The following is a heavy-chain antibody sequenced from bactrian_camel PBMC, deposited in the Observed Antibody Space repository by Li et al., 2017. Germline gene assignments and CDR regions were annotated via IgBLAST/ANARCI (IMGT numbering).Heavy chain of an antibody. Sequence: VQLVESGGALVQPGGSLRVSCAASGFTFSNYAMYWMRQGPGKGLEWVSAIDSGDGNTYYADSVKGRFTISRDNAKNTVYLQMNSLKPEDTAMYYCATAFNCGPGLQRADFGWWGQGTQVTVS. V-gene: IGHV3S40*01. J-gene: IGHJ6*01. CDR1: GFTFSNYA. CDR2: IDSGDGNT. D-gene: IGHD4*01. CDR3: ATAFNCGPGLQRADFGW.